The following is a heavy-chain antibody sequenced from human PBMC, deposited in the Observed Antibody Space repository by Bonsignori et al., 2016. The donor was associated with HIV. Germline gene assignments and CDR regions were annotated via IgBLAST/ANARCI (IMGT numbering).Heavy chain of an antibody. Sequence: WIRQPPGKGLEWIGYFYFNGNTYYNPSLKSRVNISFDTSKNHFSLKLKSVTAADTAVYYCASGYSYFDYWGQGTLVTVSS. CDR3: ASGYSYFDY. V-gene: IGHV4-30-4*01. D-gene: IGHD3-9*01. J-gene: IGHJ4*02. CDR2: FYFNGNT.